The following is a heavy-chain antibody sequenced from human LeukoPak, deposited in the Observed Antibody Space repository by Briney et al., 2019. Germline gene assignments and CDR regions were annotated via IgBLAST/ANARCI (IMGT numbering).Heavy chain of an antibody. CDR2: IIPIFGMA. Sequence: ASVKVSCKASGGTFSSYAISWVRQAPGQGLEWMGRIIPIFGMANYAQKFQGRATITADKSTSTAYMELSSLRSEDTAVYYCARAPTMVSGGFDYWGQGTLVTVSS. CDR3: ARAPTMVSGGFDY. D-gene: IGHD3-10*01. V-gene: IGHV1-69*04. J-gene: IGHJ4*02. CDR1: GGTFSSYA.